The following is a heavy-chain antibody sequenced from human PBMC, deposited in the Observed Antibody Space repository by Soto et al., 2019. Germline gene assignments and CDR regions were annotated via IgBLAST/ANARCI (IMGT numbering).Heavy chain of an antibody. J-gene: IGHJ3*01. D-gene: IGHD1-1*01. CDR1: GLTVSGKKY. V-gene: IGHV3-53*01. Sequence: DVQLVESGGGLMQPGEALRLSCAASGLTVSGKKYVAWVRQAPGKGLEWVSALYDVDGAFYADSVKGRFTTSSDSSKTTVYLQMNGLRPDDTAVYYCATWHEREHAYDVWGQGTTVTVSS. CDR3: ATWHEREHAYDV. CDR2: LYDVDGA.